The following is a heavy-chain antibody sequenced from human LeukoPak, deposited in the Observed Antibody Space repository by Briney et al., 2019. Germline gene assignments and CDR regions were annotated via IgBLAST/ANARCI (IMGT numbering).Heavy chain of an antibody. Sequence: SETLSLTCAVYGVSVSGYYWSWIRQPPGKGLEWIGEIYYSGSTNYNPSLKSRVTISVDTSKNQFSLKRSCVTAADTAVYYCARAINSRSSHGYRSYPDAFDIWGHGTLVTVSS. CDR2: IYYSGST. CDR3: ARAINSRSSHGYRSYPDAFDI. V-gene: IGHV4-34*01. J-gene: IGHJ3*02. D-gene: IGHD5-18*01. CDR1: GVSVSGYY.